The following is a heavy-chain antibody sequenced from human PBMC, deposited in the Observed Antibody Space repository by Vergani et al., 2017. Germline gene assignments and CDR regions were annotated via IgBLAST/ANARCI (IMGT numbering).Heavy chain of an antibody. CDR2: INHSGST. CDR3: ARGRGSSSRHYYYYYMDV. D-gene: IGHD6-6*01. Sequence: QVQLQQWGAGLLKPSETLSLTCAVYGGSFSGYYWSWIRQPPGKGLEWIGEINHSGSTNYNPSLKSRVTISVDTSKNQFSLKLSSVTAADTAVYYCARGRGSSSRHYYYYYMDVWGKGTTVTVSS. V-gene: IGHV4-34*01. J-gene: IGHJ6*03. CDR1: GGSFSGYY.